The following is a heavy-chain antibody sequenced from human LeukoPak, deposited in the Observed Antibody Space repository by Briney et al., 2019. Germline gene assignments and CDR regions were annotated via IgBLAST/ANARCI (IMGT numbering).Heavy chain of an antibody. J-gene: IGHJ4*02. Sequence: PGGSLRLSCAASGFTFSSYGMHWVRQAPGKGLEWVAVIWYDGSKKYYADSVKGRLTISRDNSKNTLYLQMNSLRVEDTAMYYCARDPNSYDTSGDYWGQGTLVTVSS. CDR2: IWYDGSKK. V-gene: IGHV3-33*01. CDR1: GFTFSSYG. D-gene: IGHD3-22*01. CDR3: ARDPNSYDTSGDY.